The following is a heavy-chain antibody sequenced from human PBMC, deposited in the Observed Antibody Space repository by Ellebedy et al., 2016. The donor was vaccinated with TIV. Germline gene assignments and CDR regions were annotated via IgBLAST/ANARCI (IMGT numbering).Heavy chain of an antibody. V-gene: IGHV3-73*01. J-gene: IGHJ4*02. CDR3: TLLYYRPPMGSH. CDR1: GFTFSDSP. Sequence: PGGSLRLSCAASGFTFSDSPMHWVRQASGKGLEWVGRIRTKANSYATTYAASVTGRFTISRDDSKNTAYLQMNSLKTEDTAVYYCTLLYYRPPMGSHWGQGALVTVSS. CDR2: IRTKANSYAT. D-gene: IGHD3-22*01.